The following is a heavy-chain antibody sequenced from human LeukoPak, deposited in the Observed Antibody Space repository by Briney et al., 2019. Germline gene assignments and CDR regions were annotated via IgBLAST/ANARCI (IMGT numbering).Heavy chain of an antibody. CDR2: IYYSGGT. D-gene: IGHD2-2*01. CDR1: GGSISSYY. J-gene: IGHJ6*03. V-gene: IGHV4-59*01. CDR3: ARGRYCSSTSCSQEFYYYYYMDV. Sequence: SETLSLTCTVSGGSISSYYWSWIRQPPGKGLEWIGYIYYSGGTNYNPSLKSRVTISVDTSKNQFSLKLSSVTAADTAVYYCARGRYCSSTSCSQEFYYYYYMDVWGKGTTATVSS.